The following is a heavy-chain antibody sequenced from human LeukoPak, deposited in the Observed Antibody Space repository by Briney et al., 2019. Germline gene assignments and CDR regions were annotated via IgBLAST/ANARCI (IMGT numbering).Heavy chain of an antibody. Sequence: GGSLILSCAASGFTFRSHWMTWVRQAPGKGLEWVANIEQGGSKKYYVDSVKGRFTVSRDNAKNSLFLQMNSLRAEDTAVYYCARGYGSGTLGPSYFDFWGQGTLVTVSS. CDR2: IEQGGSKK. J-gene: IGHJ4*02. CDR1: GFTFRSHW. V-gene: IGHV3-7*04. CDR3: ARGYGSGTLGPSYFDF. D-gene: IGHD3-10*01.